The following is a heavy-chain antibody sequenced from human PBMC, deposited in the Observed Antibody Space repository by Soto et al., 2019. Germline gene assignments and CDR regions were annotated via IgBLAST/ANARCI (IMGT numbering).Heavy chain of an antibody. CDR3: ARADYYYYMDV. CDR2: MNPNSGNT. Sequence: ASVKVSCKASGYTFTSYGISWVRQATGQGLEWMGWMNPNSGNTGYAQKFQGRVTMTRNTSISTAYMELSSLRSEDTAVYYCARADYYYYMDVWGKGTTVPVSS. CDR1: GYTFTSYG. V-gene: IGHV1-8*02. J-gene: IGHJ6*03.